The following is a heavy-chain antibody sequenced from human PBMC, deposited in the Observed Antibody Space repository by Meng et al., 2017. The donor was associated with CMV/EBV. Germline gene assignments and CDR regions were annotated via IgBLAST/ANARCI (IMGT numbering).Heavy chain of an antibody. CDR2: ISYDGSNQ. V-gene: IGHV3-30-3*01. Sequence: CAASGFTFSSYAMHWVRQAPGKGLEWVAVISYDGSNQYYADSVKGRFTISRDNSKNTLYLQMNSLRAEDTAVYYCARTTTVTTPFDYWGQGTLVTVSS. J-gene: IGHJ4*02. D-gene: IGHD4-17*01. CDR3: ARTTTVTTPFDY. CDR1: GFTFSSYA.